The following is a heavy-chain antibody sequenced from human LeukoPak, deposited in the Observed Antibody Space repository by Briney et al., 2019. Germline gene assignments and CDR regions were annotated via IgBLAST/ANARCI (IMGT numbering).Heavy chain of an antibody. CDR3: ARARTSSGWYRDFQY. V-gene: IGHV1-8*01. CDR1: GYTFTSYD. J-gene: IGHJ1*01. Sequence: ASVKVSCKASGYTFTSYDINWVRQATGQGLEWMGWMNPNSGNTGYAQKFQGRVTMTRNTSISTAYMELSSLRSEDTAVYYCARARTSSGWYRDFQYWGQGTLVTVSS. CDR2: MNPNSGNT. D-gene: IGHD6-19*01.